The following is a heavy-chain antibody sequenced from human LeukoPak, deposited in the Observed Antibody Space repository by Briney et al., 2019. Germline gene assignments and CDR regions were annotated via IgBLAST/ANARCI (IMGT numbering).Heavy chain of an antibody. CDR3: AKEIWPTVTTPGHTHFDY. CDR1: GFSFTSYN. J-gene: IGHJ4*02. Sequence: GTSLRLSCAASGFSFTSYNFHWVRQAPGKGLQWLGFISYDGNIKYEDSVKGRFTISRDNSKNTLCLQMNSLRAEDTAVYYCAKEIWPTVTTPGHTHFDYWGQGTLVTVSS. CDR2: ISYDGNIK. V-gene: IGHV3-30*18. D-gene: IGHD4-17*01.